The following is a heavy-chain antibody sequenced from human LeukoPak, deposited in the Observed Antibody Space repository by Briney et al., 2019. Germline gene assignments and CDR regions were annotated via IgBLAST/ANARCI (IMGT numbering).Heavy chain of an antibody. V-gene: IGHV1-2*02. CDR3: ARVGWEMATIND. J-gene: IGHJ4*02. CDR1: GYTFTGYY. Sequence: ASVKVPCKASGYTFTGYYMHWVRQAPGQGLEWMGWINPNSGGTNYAQKFQGRVTMTRDTSISTAYMELSRLRSDDTAVYYCARVGWEMATINDWGQGTLVTVSS. D-gene: IGHD5-24*01. CDR2: INPNSGGT.